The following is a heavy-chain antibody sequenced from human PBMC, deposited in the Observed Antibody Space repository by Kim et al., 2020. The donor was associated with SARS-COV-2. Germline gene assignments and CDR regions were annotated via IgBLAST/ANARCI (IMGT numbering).Heavy chain of an antibody. D-gene: IGHD3-10*01. J-gene: IGHJ6*02. Sequence: SETLSLTCAVSDASLSGYFWAWIRQSPGKGLEWIGEVNQRGSTAYNPSLKSRVSISVDASKRQFSLTLTSVTAADTAVYYCAREKGSFGVWGQGTAV. CDR2: VNQRGST. V-gene: IGHV4-34*01. CDR1: DASLSGYF. CDR3: AREKGSFGV.